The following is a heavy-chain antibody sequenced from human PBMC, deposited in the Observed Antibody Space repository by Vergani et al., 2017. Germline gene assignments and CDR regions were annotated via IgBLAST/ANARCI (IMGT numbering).Heavy chain of an antibody. CDR3: ARLASKQQLSHLGSRDYVTFFFLDV. D-gene: IGHD3-16*01. Sequence: EVQLVESGGGLVQPGGSLRLTCVASGFTFKKYWMNWVRQAPGKGLEWVANKKESGRDKSYVDSVKGRFTISRDNSRKSLYLEMDSLRAEDTAVYFCARLASKQQLSHLGSRDYVTFFFLDVWGKGTTVSVSS. CDR1: GFTFKKYW. J-gene: IGHJ6*04. V-gene: IGHV3-7*01. CDR2: KKESGRDK.